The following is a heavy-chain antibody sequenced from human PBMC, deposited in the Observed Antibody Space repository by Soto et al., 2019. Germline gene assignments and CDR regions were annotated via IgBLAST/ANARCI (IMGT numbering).Heavy chain of an antibody. CDR2: ISYDGSNK. V-gene: IGHV3-30*18. CDR3: AKDWTWFGEFIEQDYYDGMDV. J-gene: IGHJ6*01. Sequence: QVQLVESGGGVVQPGRSLRLSCAASGFTFSSYGMHWVRQAPGKGLERVAVISYDGSNKYYADSVKGRYTISRDNSKNTLYLQMNSVRAEDSAVYYCAKDWTWFGEFIEQDYYDGMDVW. CDR1: GFTFSSYG. D-gene: IGHD3-10*01.